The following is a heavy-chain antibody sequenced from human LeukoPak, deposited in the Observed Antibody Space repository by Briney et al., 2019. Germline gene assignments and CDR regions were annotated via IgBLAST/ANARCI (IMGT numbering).Heavy chain of an antibody. CDR1: GYTFTSYY. CDR2: INPSGGST. CDR3: ARDATMIFGVVRVWAFDI. J-gene: IGHJ3*02. Sequence: ASVKVSCKASGYTFTSYYMHWVRQAPGQGLEWMGIINPSGGSTSYAQKFQGRVTMTRDTSTSTVYMELSSLRSEDTAVYYCARDATMIFGVVRVWAFDIWGQGTMVTVSS. D-gene: IGHD3/OR15-3a*01. V-gene: IGHV1-46*01.